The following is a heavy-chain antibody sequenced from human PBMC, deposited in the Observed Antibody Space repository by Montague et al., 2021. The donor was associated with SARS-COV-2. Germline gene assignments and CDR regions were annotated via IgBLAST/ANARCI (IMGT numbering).Heavy chain of an antibody. CDR3: ARESGSGGYLVY. CDR1: GGSFISSSYY. V-gene: IGHV4-39*01. Sequence: TLSLTCTVSGGSFISSSYYWGWIRQPPGKWLEWIGSIYYSGSTYYNPSLKSRVTISVDTSKNQFSLKLSSVTAADTAVYYCARESGSGGYLVYWGQGTLVTVSS. J-gene: IGHJ4*02. CDR2: IYYSGST. D-gene: IGHD3-10*01.